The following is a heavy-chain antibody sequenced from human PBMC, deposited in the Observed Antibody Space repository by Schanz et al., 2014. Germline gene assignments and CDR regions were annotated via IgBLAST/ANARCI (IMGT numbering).Heavy chain of an antibody. CDR3: AKAADWPVTRFDP. CDR2: ITYNGGTI. J-gene: IGHJ5*02. D-gene: IGHD3-9*01. CDR1: GITFSSHS. Sequence: EVHLVESGGGLVQPGGSLRLSCAASGITFSSHSFNWVRQAPGKGLEWISYITYNGGTIYYADSVKGRFTISRDNSKNTLFLQMNSLRVEDTAVYYCAKAADWPVTRFDPWGQGTLVTVSS. V-gene: IGHV3-48*01.